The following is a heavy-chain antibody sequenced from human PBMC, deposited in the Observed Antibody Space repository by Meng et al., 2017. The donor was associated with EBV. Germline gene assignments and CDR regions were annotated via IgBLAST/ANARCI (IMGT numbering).Heavy chain of an antibody. CDR2: IYHSGST. V-gene: IGHV4-4*02. J-gene: IGHJ4*02. D-gene: IGHD3-22*01. CDR1: GGSISSSNW. CDR3: ARRSRDYYDSSGFDY. Sequence: QAQPRGTGPGLGRPWGSRIRTFYGSGGSISSSNWCSWVRQPPGKGVEWIGEIYHSGSTNYNPSLKSRVTISLDKSKNQFSLKLSSVTAADTAVYYCARRSRDYYDSSGFDYWGQGTLVTVSS.